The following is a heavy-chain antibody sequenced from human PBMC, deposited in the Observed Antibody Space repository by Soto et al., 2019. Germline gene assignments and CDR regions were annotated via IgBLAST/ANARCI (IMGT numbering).Heavy chain of an antibody. D-gene: IGHD2-21*01. V-gene: IGHV1-8*01. Sequence: QVQLVQSGAEVKKPGASVKVSCKASGYTVTSYEINWVRQATGQGLEWMVWMNPNSGNTSYAQKFQGRFTMTRNTSISTADMGMSSLRSEDTAVYYCARRVRKWGFDTWGQGTLVTVSS. CDR1: GYTVTSYE. CDR3: ARRVRKWGFDT. CDR2: MNPNSGNT. J-gene: IGHJ5*02.